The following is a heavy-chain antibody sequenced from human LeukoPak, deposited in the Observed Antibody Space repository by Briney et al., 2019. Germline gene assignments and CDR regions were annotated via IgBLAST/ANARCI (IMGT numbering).Heavy chain of an antibody. CDR2: IYSGGST. Sequence: GESLKISCAASGFTVSSNYMSWVRQAPGKGLEWVSVIYSGGSTCYADSVKGRFTISRDNSKNTLYLQMNSLRAEDTAVYYCARNYYDSSGYYVGSPPFFDYWGQGTLVTVSS. CDR1: GFTVSSNY. D-gene: IGHD3-22*01. J-gene: IGHJ4*02. CDR3: ARNYYDSSGYYVGSPPFFDY. V-gene: IGHV3-66*02.